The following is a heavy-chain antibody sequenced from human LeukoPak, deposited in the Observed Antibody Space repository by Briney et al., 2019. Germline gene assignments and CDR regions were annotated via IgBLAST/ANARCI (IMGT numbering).Heavy chain of an antibody. Sequence: SETLSLTCTISGGSIGPFFWTWIRQSAGKGLECIGRVSASWKSYYNPALKSRLTMSLDKSKNQFSLRLNSVTAADTAVYYCARGLRVAVAGYYFDSWGQGILVTVPS. CDR1: GGSIGPFF. CDR3: ARGLRVAVAGYYFDS. CDR2: VSASWKS. V-gene: IGHV4-4*07. J-gene: IGHJ4*02. D-gene: IGHD6-19*01.